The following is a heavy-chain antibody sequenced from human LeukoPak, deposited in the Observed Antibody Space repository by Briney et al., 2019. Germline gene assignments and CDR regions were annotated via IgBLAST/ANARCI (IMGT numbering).Heavy chain of an antibody. D-gene: IGHD1-26*01. CDR1: GFTFNNYG. Sequence: GRSLRLSCAASGFTFNNYGMHWVRQAPGKGLEWVAHISYDGSDTYYADSVKGRFTISRDNSKNTLYLQMNSLRPEDTAVYYCARENSGSYYQFDCWGQGTLVTVSS. CDR3: ARENSGSYYQFDC. CDR2: ISYDGSDT. V-gene: IGHV3-30*03. J-gene: IGHJ4*02.